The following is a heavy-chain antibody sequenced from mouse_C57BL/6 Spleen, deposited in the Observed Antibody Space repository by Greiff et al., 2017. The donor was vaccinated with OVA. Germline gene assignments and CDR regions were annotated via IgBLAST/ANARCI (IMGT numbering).Heavy chain of an antibody. CDR3: ARHGYGSSLYWYLDV. Sequence: VQLQESGAELVKPGASVKLSCKASGYTFTDYTIHWVKQRSGKGLEWIGGFYPGSGSIKNNEKFKVKATLTADKSSSTVYMELSRLTSQDSAVYFCARHGYGSSLYWYLDVWGTGTTVTVSS. D-gene: IGHD1-1*01. J-gene: IGHJ1*03. CDR1: GYTFTDYT. V-gene: IGHV1-62-2*01. CDR2: FYPGSGSI.